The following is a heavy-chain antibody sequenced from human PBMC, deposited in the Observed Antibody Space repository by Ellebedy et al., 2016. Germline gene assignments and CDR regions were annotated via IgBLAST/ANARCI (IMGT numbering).Heavy chain of an antibody. D-gene: IGHD3-9*01. J-gene: IGHJ4*02. Sequence: GESLKISXAASGFTFRNAWMNWVRQAPGKGLEWVGHIKSETDGGTTDYAAPVKDRFTISRDDSTNTLFLVMNTLQTEDTAVYYCTTGVDDYDILTGREGYWGQGTLVTVSS. CDR3: TTGVDDYDILTGREGY. V-gene: IGHV3-15*01. CDR1: GFTFRNAW. CDR2: IKSETDGGTT.